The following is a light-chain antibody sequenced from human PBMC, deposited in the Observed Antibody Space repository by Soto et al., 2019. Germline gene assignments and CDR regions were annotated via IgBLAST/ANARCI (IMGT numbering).Light chain of an antibody. Sequence: DIQMTQSPSSVSAAVGDRVTITCRASQDISTWLAWYQQKPGKVPKFLIYAASILQSGVPSRFSGSGSGTEFTLTISSLQPEDFATYYCQQANSFPQTFGGGTKVEIK. CDR2: AAS. J-gene: IGKJ4*01. CDR1: QDISTW. V-gene: IGKV1-12*01. CDR3: QQANSFPQT.